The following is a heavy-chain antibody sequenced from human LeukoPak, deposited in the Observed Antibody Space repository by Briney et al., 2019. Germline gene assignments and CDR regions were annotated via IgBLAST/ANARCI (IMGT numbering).Heavy chain of an antibody. V-gene: IGHV4-59*10. J-gene: IGHJ5*02. CDR3: ARRVSEVEPTLRSGENWFDP. CDR2: ISTSGNT. CDR1: GGSFSGYY. Sequence: PSETLSLTCAVYGGSFSGYYWNWIRLPAGKGLEWIGRISTSGNTIYNPSLQSRVTMSVDTSKNQFSLKLSSVTAADTAVYYCARRVSEVEPTLRSGENWFDPWGQGTLVTVSS. D-gene: IGHD1-26*01.